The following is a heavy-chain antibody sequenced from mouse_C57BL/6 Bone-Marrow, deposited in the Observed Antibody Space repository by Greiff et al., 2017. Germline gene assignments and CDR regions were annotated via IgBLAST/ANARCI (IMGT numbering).Heavy chain of an antibody. CDR2: ISSGGSYT. CDR1: GFTFSSYG. J-gene: IGHJ4*01. CDR3: ARRGDYDGRLYAMDY. V-gene: IGHV5-6*02. D-gene: IGHD2-4*01. Sequence: EVKVVESGGDLVKPGGSLKLSCAASGFTFSSYGMSWVRQTPGKRLEWVATISSGGSYTYYPDSVKGRFTISRDNAKNTLYLQMSSLKSEDTAMYYCARRGDYDGRLYAMDYWGQGTSVTVAS.